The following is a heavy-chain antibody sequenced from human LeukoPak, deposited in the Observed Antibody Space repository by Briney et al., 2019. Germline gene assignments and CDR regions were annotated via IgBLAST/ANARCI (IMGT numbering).Heavy chain of an antibody. V-gene: IGHV1-2*02. CDR2: INPNTGGT. Sequence: RASVKVSCXASGYTFTGFYMHWVRQAPGQGFEWMGWINPNTGGTNYAQKFQGRVTMTRDTSITTAYMELSGLTSDDTAVYYCASYPRYSSWPPFDYWGQGTLVTVSS. J-gene: IGHJ4*02. CDR1: GYTFTGFY. CDR3: ASYPRYSSWPPFDY. D-gene: IGHD6-6*01.